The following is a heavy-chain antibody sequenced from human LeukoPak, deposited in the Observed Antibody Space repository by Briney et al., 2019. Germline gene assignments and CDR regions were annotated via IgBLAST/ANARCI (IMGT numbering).Heavy chain of an antibody. CDR3: ARRQYQLLKGNYYYMDV. V-gene: IGHV3-48*01. CDR2: ISSSSSTI. D-gene: IGHD2-2*01. Sequence: PGGSLRLSCAASGFTFSSYSMNWVRQAPGKGLEWVSYISSSSSTIYYADSVKGRFTISRDNAKNSLYLQMNRLRAEDTAVYYCARRQYQLLKGNYYYMDVWGKGTTVTVSS. CDR1: GFTFSSYS. J-gene: IGHJ6*03.